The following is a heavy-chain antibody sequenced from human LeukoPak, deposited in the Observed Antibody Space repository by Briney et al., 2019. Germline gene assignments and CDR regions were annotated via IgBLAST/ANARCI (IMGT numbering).Heavy chain of an antibody. V-gene: IGHV1-2*02. J-gene: IGHJ4*02. Sequence: ASVKVSCKAYGYTFSDDYMHWVRQAPGQGLEWMGWIRPNSGGTNFAQKLQGRFTMTRDTSISTAYMELSRLRTDDTAIYYCAITGGPYDFWSGDFDCWGQGTLVTVSS. CDR2: IRPNSGGT. CDR1: GYTFSDDY. CDR3: AITGGPYDFWSGDFDC. D-gene: IGHD3-3*01.